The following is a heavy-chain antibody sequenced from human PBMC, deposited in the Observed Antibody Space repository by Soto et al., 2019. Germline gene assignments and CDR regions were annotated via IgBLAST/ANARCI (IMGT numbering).Heavy chain of an antibody. J-gene: IGHJ4*02. V-gene: IGHV4-31*03. Sequence: QVQLQESGPGLVKPSQTLSLTCTVSGGSISSGGYYWSWIRQHPGKGREWIGYNYYSGSNYYHPSLQHRVTISVDPSKHPFSLKLSSVTAADTAVYYCARYQCGYRDYWGQGTLVTFSS. CDR1: GGSISSGGYY. CDR2: NYYSGSN. D-gene: IGHD3-22*01. CDR3: ARYQCGYRDY.